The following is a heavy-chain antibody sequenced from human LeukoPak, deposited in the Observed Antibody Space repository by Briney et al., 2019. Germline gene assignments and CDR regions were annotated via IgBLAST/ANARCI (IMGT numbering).Heavy chain of an antibody. V-gene: IGHV3-23*01. CDR2: ISAGADST. D-gene: IGHD3-3*01. J-gene: IGHJ5*02. Sequence: GGSLRLSCAASTFTFSNYAMSWVRQAPGKGLEWVSGISAGADSTYYADSVKGRFTISRDNSKNTPYLQMNSLRAEDTAVYYCAKDRVSIFGVEYNWFDPWGQGTLVTVSS. CDR1: TFTFSNYA. CDR3: AKDRVSIFGVEYNWFDP.